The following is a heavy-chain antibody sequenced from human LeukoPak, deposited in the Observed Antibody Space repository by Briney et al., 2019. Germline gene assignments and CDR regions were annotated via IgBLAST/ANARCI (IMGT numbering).Heavy chain of an antibody. J-gene: IGHJ4*02. Sequence: AASVKVSCKASGGTFSSYAISWVRQAPGQGLEWMGGIIHIFGTANYAQKFQGRVTITADESTSTAYMELSSLRSEDTAVYYCARGPLNYYGSGSYYNEGYWGQGTLVTVSS. D-gene: IGHD3-10*01. CDR1: GGTFSSYA. CDR3: ARGPLNYYGSGSYYNEGY. CDR2: IIHIFGTA. V-gene: IGHV1-69*13.